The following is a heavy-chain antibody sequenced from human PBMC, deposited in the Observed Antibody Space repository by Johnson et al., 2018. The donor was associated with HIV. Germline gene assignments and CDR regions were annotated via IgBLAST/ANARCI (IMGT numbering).Heavy chain of an antibody. D-gene: IGHD4-17*01. V-gene: IGHV3-30*02. J-gene: IGHJ3*02. CDR3: AKALLLTTATSRDAFDI. Sequence: VESGGGVVQPGGSLRLSCAASGFTFSSYGMHWVRQAPGKGLEWVAFIRYDGSNKYYADSVKGRFTISRDNSKNTLYLQMNSLRAEETAVYYCAKALLLTTATSRDAFDIWGQGTMVTVSS. CDR2: IRYDGSNK. CDR1: GFTFSSYG.